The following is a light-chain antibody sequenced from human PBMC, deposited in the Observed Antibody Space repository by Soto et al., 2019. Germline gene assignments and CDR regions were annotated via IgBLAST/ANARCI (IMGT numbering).Light chain of an antibody. CDR2: YDS. J-gene: IGLJ1*01. CDR3: QVWDSSRAYV. CDR1: NIGSKS. Sequence: SSELTQLPSVSVAPGKTARITCGGNNIGSKSVHWYQQKPGQAPVLVIYYDSDRASGIPERFSGSNSGNTATLTISRVEAGDEADYYCQVWDSSRAYVFGTGTKVTVL. V-gene: IGLV3-21*04.